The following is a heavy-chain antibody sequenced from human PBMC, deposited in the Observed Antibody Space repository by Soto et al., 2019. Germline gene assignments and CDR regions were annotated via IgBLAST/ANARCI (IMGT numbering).Heavy chain of an antibody. CDR2: LNPTGGST. Sequence: QVQLVQSGAEVKKPGASVKVSCKASGYSFSNYYIHWVRQAPGQGLEWMGVLNPTGGSTGYTQKFQSRVTMTRDTSTNTDYREVTSLTSEDSAVYYCARVVAGGGYFDYWGQGSLVTVSS. V-gene: IGHV1-46*01. J-gene: IGHJ4*02. CDR3: ARVVAGGGYFDY. D-gene: IGHD5-12*01. CDR1: GYSFSNYY.